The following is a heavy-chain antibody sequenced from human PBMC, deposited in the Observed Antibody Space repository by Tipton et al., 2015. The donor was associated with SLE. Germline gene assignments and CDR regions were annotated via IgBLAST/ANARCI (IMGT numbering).Heavy chain of an antibody. CDR1: GDSISSGNYY. CDR3: ARDRSRRGYSGYDIDYFGY. D-gene: IGHD5-12*01. Sequence: TLSLTCTVSGDSISSGNYYWNWIRQPAGKGLEWIGRFHTSGSTNYNPSLKSRVTISVDTSKNQFSLKLNSVTAADTAVYYCARDRSRRGYSGYDIDYFGYWGQGTLVTVSS. J-gene: IGHJ4*02. CDR2: FHTSGST. V-gene: IGHV4-61*02.